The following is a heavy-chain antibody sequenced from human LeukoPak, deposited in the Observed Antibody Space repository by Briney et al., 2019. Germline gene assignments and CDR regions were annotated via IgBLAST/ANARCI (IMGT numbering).Heavy chain of an antibody. J-gene: IGHJ4*02. CDR1: GYTFTSYG. CDR3: AREGVIKSFDY. Sequence: ASVKVSCKASGYTFTSYGISWVRQAPGQGLEWMGWINPNSGDTNYAQKFQGRVTMTRDTSISTAYMDLSRLRSDDTAVYYCAREGVIKSFDYWGQGTLVTVSS. V-gene: IGHV1-2*02. D-gene: IGHD3-3*01. CDR2: INPNSGDT.